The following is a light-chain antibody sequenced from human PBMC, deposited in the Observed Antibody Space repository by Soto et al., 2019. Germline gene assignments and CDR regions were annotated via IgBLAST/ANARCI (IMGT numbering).Light chain of an antibody. Sequence: EIVMTQSPATLSVSPGERATLSCRASQSVSNNLAWYQQKPGQAPRLLMYGASTRATGIPARFSGSGSGTEFTLTNTIQPEEDAAYYCYQHYNYPLTFGRGTRLEIK. CDR3: QHYNYPLT. J-gene: IGKJ5*01. CDR2: GAS. V-gene: IGKV3-15*01. CDR1: QSVSNN.